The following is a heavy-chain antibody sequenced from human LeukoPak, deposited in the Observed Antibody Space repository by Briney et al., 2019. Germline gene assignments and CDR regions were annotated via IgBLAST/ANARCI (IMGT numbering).Heavy chain of an antibody. CDR2: IYYSGST. CDR1: GGSISSSSYY. D-gene: IGHD4-17*01. V-gene: IGHV4-39*02. J-gene: IGHJ6*02. Sequence: ASETLSLTCTVSGGSISSSSYYWGWIRQPPGKGLEWIGSIYYSGSTYYNPSLKSRVTISVDTSKNQFSLKLSSVTAADTAVYYCARELGTVTTLGIPYYYYGMDVWGQGTTVTVSS. CDR3: ARELGTVTTLGIPYYYYGMDV.